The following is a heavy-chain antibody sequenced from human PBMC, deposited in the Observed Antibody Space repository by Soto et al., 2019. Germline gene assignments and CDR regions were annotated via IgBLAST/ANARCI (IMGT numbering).Heavy chain of an antibody. V-gene: IGHV3-30*18. D-gene: IGHD4-17*01. J-gene: IGHJ4*02. CDR2: ISYDGNNK. CDR3: AKDHLETTVTTPGY. Sequence: QVQLVESGGGVVQPGRSLRLSCAASGFTFSSYGMHWVRQAPGKGLEWVAVISYDGNNKYYADSVKGRFTISRDNFKNTLYLQMDSLRAEDTAMYYCAKDHLETTVTTPGYWGQGTLVTVSS. CDR1: GFTFSSYG.